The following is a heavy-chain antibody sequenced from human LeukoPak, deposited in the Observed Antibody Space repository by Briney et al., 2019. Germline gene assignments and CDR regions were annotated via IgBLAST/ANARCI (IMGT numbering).Heavy chain of an antibody. Sequence: GGSLRLSCEASGFSFSAAWMIWVRQAPGKGLEWVATIKNDGSDKYYVDSVKGRFTLSRDNAENSLYLQMNSLRAEDTADTDPGHALDIWGQGTMVTVSS. CDR3: GHALDI. CDR2: IKNDGSDK. V-gene: IGHV3-7*01. J-gene: IGHJ3*02. D-gene: IGHD2-2*02. CDR1: GFSFSAAW.